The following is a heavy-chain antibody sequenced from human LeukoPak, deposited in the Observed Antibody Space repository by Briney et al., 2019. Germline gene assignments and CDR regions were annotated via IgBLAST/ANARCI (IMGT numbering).Heavy chain of an antibody. CDR3: AKQSAGSAAWYSLHYDF. CDR1: GFTLSSYA. Sequence: GGSLRLSCAASGFTLSSYAMTWARQAPGRGLEWVSSVDGGGGGTYYADSVKGRFTISRDNSKDTLYLQMNGLRAEDTAVYFCAKQSAGSAAWYSLHYDFWGQGTLVTVSS. V-gene: IGHV3-23*01. J-gene: IGHJ4*02. CDR2: VDGGGGGT. D-gene: IGHD6-13*01.